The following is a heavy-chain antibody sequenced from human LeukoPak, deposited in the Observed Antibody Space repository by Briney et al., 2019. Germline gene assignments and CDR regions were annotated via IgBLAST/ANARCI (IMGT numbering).Heavy chain of an antibody. CDR3: ARLESSGYYYVKY. CDR1: GYTFTNYW. Sequence: GESLKISCKGSGYTFTNYWIGWVRQMPGKGLELMGIIYPGDSDTRYSPSFQGQVTISADKSISTAYLQWSSLKASDAAMYYCARLESSGYYYVKYWGQGTLVTVSS. D-gene: IGHD3-22*01. J-gene: IGHJ4*02. V-gene: IGHV5-51*01. CDR2: IYPGDSDT.